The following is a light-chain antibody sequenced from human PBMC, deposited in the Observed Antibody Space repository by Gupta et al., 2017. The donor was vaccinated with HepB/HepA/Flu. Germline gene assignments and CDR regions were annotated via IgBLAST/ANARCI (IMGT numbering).Light chain of an antibody. Sequence: QSVLPQPPSASGTPGQRVTISFSGGGSNNGINNGHWYQQIPGTAPKLLIHISDQRPSAVPDRFSGSKSDSSASLAITVLQSEDEAEYYCAAWDDNLDFRLFGGGTKLTVL. CDR2: ISD. CDR1: GSNNGINN. J-gene: IGLJ3*02. V-gene: IGLV1-44*01. CDR3: AAWDDNLDFRL.